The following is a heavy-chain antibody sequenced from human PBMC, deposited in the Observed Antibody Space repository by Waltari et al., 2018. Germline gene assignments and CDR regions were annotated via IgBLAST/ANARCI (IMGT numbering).Heavy chain of an antibody. CDR2: IYSGGST. Sequence: EVQLLESGGGLVQPGGSLRLSCAASGFTFSSYAMSWVRQAPGKGLEWVSVIYSGGSTYYADSVKGRFTISRDNSKNTQYLQMNSLRAEDTAVYYCAKRRFEDYYDSSGYDYWGQGTLVTVSS. CDR1: GFTFSSYA. J-gene: IGHJ4*02. CDR3: AKRRFEDYYDSSGYDY. D-gene: IGHD3-22*01. V-gene: IGHV3-23*03.